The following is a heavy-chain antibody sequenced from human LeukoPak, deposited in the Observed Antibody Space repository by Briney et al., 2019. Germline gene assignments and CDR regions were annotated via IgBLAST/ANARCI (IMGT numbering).Heavy chain of an antibody. CDR3: ARRGGGYDVDY. J-gene: IGHJ4*02. Sequence: SETLSLTCAVYGGSFSGYYWSWIRQPPGKGLEWIGEINHSGSTNYNPSLKSRVTISVDTSKNQFSLKLSSVTAADTAVYYCARRGGGYDVDYWGQGTLVTVSS. D-gene: IGHD5-12*01. CDR1: GGSFSGYY. CDR2: INHSGST. V-gene: IGHV4-34*01.